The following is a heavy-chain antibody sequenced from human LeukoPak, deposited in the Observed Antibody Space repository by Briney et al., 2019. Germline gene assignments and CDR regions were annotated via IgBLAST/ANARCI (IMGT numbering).Heavy chain of an antibody. CDR3: ARDYCSSTSCYYYS. D-gene: IGHD2-2*01. CDR1: GFTFSSYA. V-gene: IGHV3-30-3*01. J-gene: IGHJ4*02. Sequence: PGRSLRLSCAASGFTFSSYAMHWVRQAPGNGLEWVALISYDGGNKYYADSVKGRFTISRDNSKNTLYLQMNSLRAEDTVVYYCARDYCSSTSCYYYSWGQGTLVTVSS. CDR2: ISYDGGNK.